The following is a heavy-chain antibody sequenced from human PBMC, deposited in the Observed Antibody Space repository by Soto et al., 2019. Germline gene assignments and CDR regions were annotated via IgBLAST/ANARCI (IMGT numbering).Heavy chain of an antibody. D-gene: IGHD1-26*01. V-gene: IGHV4-34*01. CDR2: INHSGST. Sequence: NPSETLSLTCAVYGGSFSGYYWTWIRQPPGTGLEWIGEINHSGSTNYNPSLKSRVTISVDKSKNHLSLKLSSVTAADTAVYYCARVSGSYYYGMDVWGQGTTVTSP. J-gene: IGHJ6*02. CDR3: ARVSGSYYYGMDV. CDR1: GGSFSGYY.